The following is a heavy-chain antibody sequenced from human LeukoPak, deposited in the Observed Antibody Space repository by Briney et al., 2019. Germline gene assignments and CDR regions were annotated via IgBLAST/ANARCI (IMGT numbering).Heavy chain of an antibody. D-gene: IGHD3-16*01. CDR2: IKEDGSEK. V-gene: IGHV3-7*01. CDR3: ARVLPYDYVNRFDR. Sequence: GGSLRLSCAGSGFTFSRHWMSWVRQAPGMGLEWVANIKEDGSEKYYVDSVKGRFTISRDNAKNSLYLQMNSLRAEDTAVYYCARVLPYDYVNRFDRWGQGTLVTVSS. J-gene: IGHJ5*02. CDR1: GFTFSRHW.